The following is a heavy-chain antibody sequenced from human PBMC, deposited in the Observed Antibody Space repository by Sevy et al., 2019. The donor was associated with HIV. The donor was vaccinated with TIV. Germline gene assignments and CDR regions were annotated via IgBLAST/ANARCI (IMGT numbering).Heavy chain of an antibody. CDR2: ISYDGSNK. V-gene: IGHV3-30*18. CDR3: GKGPFGIVVEYIDV. Sequence: GGSLRLSCAASGFTFSSYGMHWVRQAPGKGLEWVAVISYDGSNKYYADSVEGRFTISRDNSKNRLYLPMNSLRAEDMAVDYCGKGPFGIVVEYIDVWGKGTTVTVSS. J-gene: IGHJ6*03. D-gene: IGHD2-15*01. CDR1: GFTFSSYG.